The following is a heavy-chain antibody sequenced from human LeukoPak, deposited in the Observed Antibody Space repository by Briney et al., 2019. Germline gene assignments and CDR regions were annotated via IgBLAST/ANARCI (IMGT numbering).Heavy chain of an antibody. Sequence: SETLSLTCTVSGGSISSSSYYWGWIRQPPGKGLEWIGSIYYSGSTYYNPSLKSRVTISEDTSKNQYSLKLSSVTAADTAVYYCARGRRWWEPNNWFDPWGQGTLVTVSS. CDR3: ARGRRWWEPNNWFDP. CDR1: GGSISSSSYY. D-gene: IGHD1-26*01. V-gene: IGHV4-39*01. J-gene: IGHJ5*02. CDR2: IYYSGST.